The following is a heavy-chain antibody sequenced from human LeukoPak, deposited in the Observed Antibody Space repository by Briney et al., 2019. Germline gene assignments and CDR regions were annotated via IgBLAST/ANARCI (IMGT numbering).Heavy chain of an antibody. Sequence: GGSLRLSCAASGFTFSSYGMHWVRQAPGKGLEGVAFIRYDGSNKYYADSVKGRFTISRDNSKNTLYLQMNSLRAEDTAVYYCAKDGTYYFDYWGQGTLVTVSS. J-gene: IGHJ4*02. CDR1: GFTFSSYG. CDR2: IRYDGSNK. CDR3: AKDGTYYFDY. V-gene: IGHV3-30*02.